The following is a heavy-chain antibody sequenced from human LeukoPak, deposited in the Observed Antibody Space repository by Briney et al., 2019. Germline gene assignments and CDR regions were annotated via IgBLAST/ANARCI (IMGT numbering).Heavy chain of an antibody. V-gene: IGHV3-21*01. Sequence: GGSLRLSCAASGFTFSIYSMNWVRQAPGKGPEWVSSINSDSSLMFYAESVKGRFTISRDNARNSLYLQMNSLRAEDTAVYYCIRDLFDDYSLDYWGQGALVTVSS. CDR3: IRDLFDDYSLDY. CDR1: GFTFSIYS. D-gene: IGHD3-16*01. CDR2: INSDSSLM. J-gene: IGHJ4*02.